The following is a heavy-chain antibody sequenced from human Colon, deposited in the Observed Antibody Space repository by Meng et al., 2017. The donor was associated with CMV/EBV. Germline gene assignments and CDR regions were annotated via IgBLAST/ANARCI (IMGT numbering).Heavy chain of an antibody. CDR3: ARDLKWVPGGYFDL. V-gene: IGHV6-1*01. CDR2: TYYRSKWYN. D-gene: IGHD1-26*01. CDR1: GDSVSSTGAA. Sequence: QVQLQQSGPGLVKPSQTLTLTCAFSGDSVSSTGAAWNWIRQSPSRGLEWLGRTYYRSKWYNDYAVSVKGRIAINPDTSKNQFFLQLNSVTPEDTAVYYCARDLKWVPGGYFDLWGRGTLVTVSS. J-gene: IGHJ2*01.